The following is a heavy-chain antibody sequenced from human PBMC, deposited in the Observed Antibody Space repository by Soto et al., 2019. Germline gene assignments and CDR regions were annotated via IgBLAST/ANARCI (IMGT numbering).Heavy chain of an antibody. Sequence: SETLSLTCTVSGRSISSGGYYWSWIRQHPGKGLEWIGYIYYSGCTYYNPSLKSRVTISVDTSKNQFSLKLSSVTAADTAVYYCASDKISVSGIDYWGQGTLVTVSS. J-gene: IGHJ4*02. D-gene: IGHD1-26*01. CDR1: GRSISSGGYY. CDR2: IYYSGCT. CDR3: ASDKISVSGIDY. V-gene: IGHV4-31*03.